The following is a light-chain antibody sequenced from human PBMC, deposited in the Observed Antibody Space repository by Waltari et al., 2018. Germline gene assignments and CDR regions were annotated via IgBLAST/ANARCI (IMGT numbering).Light chain of an antibody. J-gene: IGKJ1*01. CDR3: QQYYRSRT. CDR2: WAS. CDR1: QSGFYRSDNKNY. V-gene: IGKV4-1*01. Sequence: DIVMTQSPDSLAVSLGERATIDCKSSQSGFYRSDNKNYLAWYQHTPGQPPKLLFYWASARESGVPDRFSASGSGTDFTLTINNLQAEDVAVYYCQQYYRSRTFGQGTKVEIK.